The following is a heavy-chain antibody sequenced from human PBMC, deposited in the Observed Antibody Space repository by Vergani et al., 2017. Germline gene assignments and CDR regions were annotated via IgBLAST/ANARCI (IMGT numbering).Heavy chain of an antibody. J-gene: IGHJ5*02. D-gene: IGHD3-22*01. CDR2: IYYSGST. CDR3: ARVYPTITMIVLPGWFDP. CDR1: GGSISSSSY. Sequence: QLQLQESGPGLVKPSETLSLTCTVSGGSISSSSYWGWIRQPPGKGLEWIGSIYYSGSTYYNPSLKSRVTISVDTSKNQFSLKLSSVTAADTAVYYCARVYPTITMIVLPGWFDPWGQGTLVTVSS. V-gene: IGHV4-39*01.